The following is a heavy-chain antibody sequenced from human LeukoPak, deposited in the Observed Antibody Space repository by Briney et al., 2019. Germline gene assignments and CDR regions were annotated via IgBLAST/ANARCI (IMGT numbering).Heavy chain of an antibody. J-gene: IGHJ6*02. CDR2: INPRSGGT. CDR1: GYTFTGYY. Sequence: ASVKVSCKASGYTFTGYYMHWVRQAPGQGLEWMGWINPRSGGTNYAQKFQGRVTMTRDTSINTPYMELSRLRSDDTAVYYCAIAAARTKYYYYGMDVWGQGTTVTVSS. CDR3: AIAAARTKYYYYGMDV. D-gene: IGHD6-13*01. V-gene: IGHV1-2*02.